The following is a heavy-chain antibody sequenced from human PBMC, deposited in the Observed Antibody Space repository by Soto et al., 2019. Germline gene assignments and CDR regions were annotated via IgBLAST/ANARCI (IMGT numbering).Heavy chain of an antibody. J-gene: IGHJ1*01. CDR1: GVTCVGYA. Sequence: AVGSLRVCWAASGVTCVGYAMSWVRQAPGKGLEWVSVISGSGGDTYYADSVKGRFTISRDNSKNTLSLQMNSLRAEDTAVYYCAKARGSSTPAPGSYWGQGTLVTVSS. V-gene: IGHV3-23*01. CDR2: ISGSGGDT. D-gene: IGHD2-2*01. CDR3: AKARGSSTPAPGSY.